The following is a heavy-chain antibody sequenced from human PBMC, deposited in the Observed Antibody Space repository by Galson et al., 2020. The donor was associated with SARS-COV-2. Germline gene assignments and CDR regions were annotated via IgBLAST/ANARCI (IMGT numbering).Heavy chain of an antibody. J-gene: IGHJ3*02. CDR3: ARDQYFVTMIVGEAVDS. D-gene: IGHD3-22*01. CDR1: GFTFSSYA. Sequence: TGGSLRLSCAASGFTFSSYAMHWVRQAPGKGLEWVAVISYDGSNKYYADSVKGRFTISRDNSKNTLYLQMNSLRAEDTAVYYCARDQYFVTMIVGEAVDSWGQGTMVTVSS. CDR2: ISYDGSNK. V-gene: IGHV3-30-3*01.